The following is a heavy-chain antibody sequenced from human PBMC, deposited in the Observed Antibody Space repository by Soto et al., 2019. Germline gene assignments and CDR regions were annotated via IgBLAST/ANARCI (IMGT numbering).Heavy chain of an antibody. V-gene: IGHV5-51*01. J-gene: IGHJ3*02. CDR1: GYNFANYW. D-gene: IGHD6-13*01. CDR2: IFPGGSDT. Sequence: GESLKISCKGSGYNFANYWIGWVRQMPGKGLEWVGMIFPGGSDTKNSPSLQGQITMSVDKSDSSAYLQWRSLKASDTAMYYCAAGYTTGPDAFDIWGQGTMVTVSS. CDR3: AAGYTTGPDAFDI.